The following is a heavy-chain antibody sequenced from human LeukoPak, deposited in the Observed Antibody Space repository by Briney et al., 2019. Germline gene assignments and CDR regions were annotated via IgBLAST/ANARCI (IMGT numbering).Heavy chain of an antibody. D-gene: IGHD5-12*01. CDR3: ARDGMGYARVFDY. CDR2: ISSSSSYI. J-gene: IGHJ4*02. V-gene: IGHV3-21*01. Sequence: PGGSLRLSCAASGYTFDNYAMHWVRQAPGKGLEWVSSISSSSSYIYYADSVKGRFTISRDNAKNSLYLQMNSLRAEDTAVYYCARDGMGYARVFDYWGQGTLVTVSS. CDR1: GYTFDNYA.